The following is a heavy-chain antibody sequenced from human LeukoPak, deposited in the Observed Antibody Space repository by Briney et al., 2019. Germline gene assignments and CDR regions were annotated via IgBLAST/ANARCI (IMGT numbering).Heavy chain of an antibody. CDR2: ITGSGGGT. J-gene: IGHJ4*02. D-gene: IGHD3-9*01. V-gene: IGHV3-23*01. Sequence: GGSLRLSCAASGFTFSNYAMSWVRQAPGKGLEWVSAITGSGGGTYYADSVKGRFTISRDNSKNTLYLQMNSLRAEDTAVYYCAKWGDYDVLTGYYVPDYWGQGPLVSVPS. CDR1: GFTFSNYA. CDR3: AKWGDYDVLTGYYVPDY.